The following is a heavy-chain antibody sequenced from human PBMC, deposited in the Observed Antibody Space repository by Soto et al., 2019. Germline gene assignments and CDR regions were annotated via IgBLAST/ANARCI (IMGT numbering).Heavy chain of an antibody. V-gene: IGHV1-2*02. Sequence: GASVKVSCKASGYTFTAYSMHWVRQAPGQGLEWVGWFNPNSSDTIYAQKFQGRVTLTRDTSIGTAYMELYSLTSDDTAVYYCAREASAVISLDYWGQGTLVTVSS. CDR1: GYTFTAYS. D-gene: IGHD6-19*01. J-gene: IGHJ4*02. CDR2: FNPNSSDT. CDR3: AREASAVISLDY.